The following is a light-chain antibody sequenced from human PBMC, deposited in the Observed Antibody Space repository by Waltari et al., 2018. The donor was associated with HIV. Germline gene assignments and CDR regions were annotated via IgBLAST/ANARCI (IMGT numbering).Light chain of an antibody. V-gene: IGLV2-11*01. J-gene: IGLJ2*01. Sequence: QSALTQPRSVSGSPGQSVTISCTGSSSDVGKFDYVSWYQYHPAKAPKVMIFDVSKRPPGVPDRFSGFKSGNTASLTISGLQAEDEADYYCCSYAGRDTFVLFGGGTKLTVL. CDR1: SSDVGKFDY. CDR2: DVS. CDR3: CSYAGRDTFVL.